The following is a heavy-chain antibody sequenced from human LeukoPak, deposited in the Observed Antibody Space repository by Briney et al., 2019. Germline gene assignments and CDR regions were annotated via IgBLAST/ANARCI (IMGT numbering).Heavy chain of an antibody. CDR2: IRYDGSNK. Sequence: GGSLRLSCAASGFTFSSYGMHWVRQAPGKGLEWVAFIRYDGSNKYYADSVKGRFTISRDNSKNTLYLQMNSLRAEDTAVYYCAKQGECSYGYYYYYYMDVWGKGTTVTISS. V-gene: IGHV3-30*02. CDR1: GFTFSSYG. D-gene: IGHD5-18*01. CDR3: AKQGECSYGYYYYYYMDV. J-gene: IGHJ6*03.